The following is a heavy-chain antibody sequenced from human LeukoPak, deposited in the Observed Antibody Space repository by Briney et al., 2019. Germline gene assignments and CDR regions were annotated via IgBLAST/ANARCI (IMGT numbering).Heavy chain of an antibody. CDR1: GFTFSHYS. CDR2: ISYDGSDK. D-gene: IGHD1/OR15-1a*01. J-gene: IGHJ4*02. CDR3: ARDLANSSLFDY. V-gene: IGHV3-30-3*01. Sequence: GGTLRLSCAASGFTFSHYSMHWVRQAPGKGLEWVAVISYDGSDKSYAASVKGRFTVSRDNSKNTLYLQMNSLRAEDTAVYSCARDLANSSLFDYWGRGTLATVSS.